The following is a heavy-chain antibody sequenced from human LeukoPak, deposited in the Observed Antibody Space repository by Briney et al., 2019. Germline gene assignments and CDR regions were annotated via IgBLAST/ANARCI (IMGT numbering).Heavy chain of an antibody. V-gene: IGHV3-7*01. CDR1: GFTFSTYY. CDR3: AAQRAVGFDY. J-gene: IGHJ4*02. Sequence: QSGGSLRLSCAASGFTFSTYYMTWVRQAPGKGLEWVANIKQDGSQKYYVDSVQGRFTISRDNAKNSLYLQMNSLRAEDTAVYYCAAQRAVGFDYWGQGTLVTVSS. D-gene: IGHD6-19*01. CDR2: IKQDGSQK.